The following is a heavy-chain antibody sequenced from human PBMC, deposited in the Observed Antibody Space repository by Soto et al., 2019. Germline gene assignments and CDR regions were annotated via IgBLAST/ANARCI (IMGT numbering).Heavy chain of an antibody. CDR3: AAATARDCSSTSCQEYYYYYYGMAV. Sequence: GXSXKVSFKASGFTXTSSAVELVRQARGQRLEWIGWIVVGSGNTNYAQKFQERVTITRDMSTSKAYMELSSLRSEDTAVYYCAAATARDCSSTSCQEYYYYYYGMAVWGQGTTGTVSS. J-gene: IGHJ6*02. CDR1: GFTXTSSA. CDR2: IVVGSGNT. D-gene: IGHD2-2*01. V-gene: IGHV1-58*01.